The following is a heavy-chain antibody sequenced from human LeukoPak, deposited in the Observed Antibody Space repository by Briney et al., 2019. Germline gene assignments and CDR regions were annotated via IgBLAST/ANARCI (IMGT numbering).Heavy chain of an antibody. CDR3: AREWGRIAVAGGPGY. CDR2: IWYDGRTK. Sequence: GGSLRLSCEVSGFIFSNYGMHWVRQAPGKGLEWVALIWYDGRTKFHADSVRGRFTISRDNFANTLYLQMSSLRVEDTAVYYCAREWGRIAVAGGPGYWGQGALVTVSS. J-gene: IGHJ4*02. D-gene: IGHD6-19*01. CDR1: GFIFSNYG. V-gene: IGHV3-33*01.